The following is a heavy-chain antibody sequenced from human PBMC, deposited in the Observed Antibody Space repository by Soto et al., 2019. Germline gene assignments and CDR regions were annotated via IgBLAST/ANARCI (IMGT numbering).Heavy chain of an antibody. J-gene: IGHJ5*02. CDR3: ARQASGYYYGWFDP. Sequence: QLLLQESGPGLVKPSETLSLTCTVSGGSILDSTYYWAWIRQSPGKGLEWIGTIFYSGGTFYTPSLQSRVTMSVDASNNQFSLTLRSVTAADTAVYYCARQASGYYYGWFDPWGQGTLVTVSS. V-gene: IGHV4-39*01. D-gene: IGHD3-22*01. CDR2: IFYSGGT. CDR1: GGSILDSTYY.